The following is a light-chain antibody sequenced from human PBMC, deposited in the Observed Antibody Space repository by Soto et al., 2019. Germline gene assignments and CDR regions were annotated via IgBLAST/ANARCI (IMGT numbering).Light chain of an antibody. V-gene: IGLV2-8*01. J-gene: IGLJ2*01. CDR1: SRDIGGYDF. CDR3: SSYGGSNNLL. CDR2: DVI. Sequence: QSVLTQPPSASGSPGQSVTISCTGTSRDIGGYDFVSCYQQHPGKAPKLLIYDVIKRPSGVPDRFSGSKSGNTASLTVSGLQTDDEADYYCSSYGGSNNLLFGGGTKVTVL.